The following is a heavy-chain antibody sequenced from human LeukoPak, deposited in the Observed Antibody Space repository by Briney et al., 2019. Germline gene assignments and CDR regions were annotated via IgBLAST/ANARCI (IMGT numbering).Heavy chain of an antibody. CDR3: ATGREPYGYPFDY. CDR2: IYYSGST. D-gene: IGHD5-18*01. J-gene: IGHJ4*02. CDR1: GGSISSGVYY. Sequence: SETLSLTCTVSGGSISSGVYYWSWIRQRPGKGLEWIGYIYYSGSTYYNPSLKSRVTISVDTSKNQFSLKLSSVTAADTAVYYCATGREPYGYPFDYWGQGTLVTVSS. V-gene: IGHV4-31*03.